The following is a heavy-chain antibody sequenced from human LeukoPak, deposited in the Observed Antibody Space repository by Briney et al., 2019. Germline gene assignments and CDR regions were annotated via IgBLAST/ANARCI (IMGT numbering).Heavy chain of an antibody. Sequence: GASVKVSCKVSGYTLTESSMHWVRQTPGKGLEWMGGFDPENGDTIYAQKFQGRVTMTEDTSTDTAYMELNSLRSEDTAVYYCATLHSDDYWGQGSPVTVSS. V-gene: IGHV1-24*01. J-gene: IGHJ4*02. CDR1: GYTLTESS. CDR3: ATLHSDDY. D-gene: IGHD3-10*01. CDR2: FDPENGDT.